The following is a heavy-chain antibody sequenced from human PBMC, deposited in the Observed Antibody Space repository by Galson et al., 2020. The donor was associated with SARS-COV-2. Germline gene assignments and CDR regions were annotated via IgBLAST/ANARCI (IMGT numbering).Heavy chain of an antibody. CDR1: GFTFSSYW. D-gene: IGHD3-22*01. J-gene: IGHJ3*02. CDR2: INSDGSST. Sequence: GESLKISCAASGFTFSSYWMHWVRQAPGKGLVWVSRINSDGSSTSYADSVKGRFTISRDNAKNTLYLQMNSLRAEDTAMYYCAKEYYYDSSGPLDAFDIWAKGQWSPSLQ. CDR3: AKEYYYDSSGPLDAFDI. V-gene: IGHV3-74*01.